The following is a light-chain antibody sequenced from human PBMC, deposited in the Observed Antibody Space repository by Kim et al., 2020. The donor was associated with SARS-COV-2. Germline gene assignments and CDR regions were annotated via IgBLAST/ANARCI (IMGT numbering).Light chain of an antibody. CDR3: SAWDYNLRVWL. CDR1: VNNVGNQG. Sequence: QTATLAGTGDVNNVGNQGATWLQQRQGHPPKRLSHRTNIRPSGISERFTASRSGNTASLIITGLQPEDEADYYCSAWDYNLRVWLFGGGTKLTVL. J-gene: IGLJ3*02. V-gene: IGLV10-54*01. CDR2: RTN.